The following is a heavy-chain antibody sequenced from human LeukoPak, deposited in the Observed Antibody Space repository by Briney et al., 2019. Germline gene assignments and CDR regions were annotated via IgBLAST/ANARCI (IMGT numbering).Heavy chain of an antibody. Sequence: PSETLSLTCTVSGGSISSSSYYWGWIRQPPGKGLEWIGSIYYSGSTYYNPSLKSRVTISVDTSKNQFSLKLSSVTAADTAVYYCATLGIQLWFDYWGQGTLVTVSS. J-gene: IGHJ5*01. CDR1: GGSISSSSYY. CDR2: IYYSGST. D-gene: IGHD5-18*01. V-gene: IGHV4-39*07. CDR3: ATLGIQLWFDY.